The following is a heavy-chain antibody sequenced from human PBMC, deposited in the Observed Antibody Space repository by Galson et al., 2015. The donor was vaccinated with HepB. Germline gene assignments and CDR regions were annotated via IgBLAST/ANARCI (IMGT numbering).Heavy chain of an antibody. D-gene: IGHD2-15*01. V-gene: IGHV3-21*05. Sequence: SLRLSCAASGFPFNIFSVCWVRQAPGTGLEWISYSDTTSPNKYYAESVRGRFTLSRDNAKRLVHLQLHSLRVDDTAVYYCARDRGYCTGGNCYRFFDFWGQGIMVTVSS. J-gene: IGHJ3*01. CDR3: ARDRGYCTGGNCYRFFDF. CDR1: GFPFNIFS. CDR2: SDTTSPNK.